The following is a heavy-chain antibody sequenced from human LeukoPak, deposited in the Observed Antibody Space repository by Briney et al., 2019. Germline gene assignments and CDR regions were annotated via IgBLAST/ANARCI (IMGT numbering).Heavy chain of an antibody. CDR3: ARDPRSFYGLELVGFDY. D-gene: IGHD1-7*01. J-gene: IGHJ4*02. CDR2: ISYDGSNK. Sequence: PGGSLRLSCAASGFTFSSYAMHWVRQAPGKGLECVAVISYDGSNKYYADSVRGRFTISRDNSKNTLYLQMGSLRAEDTAVYYCARDPRSFYGLELVGFDYWGQGSLVTVSS. CDR1: GFTFSSYA. V-gene: IGHV3-30*15.